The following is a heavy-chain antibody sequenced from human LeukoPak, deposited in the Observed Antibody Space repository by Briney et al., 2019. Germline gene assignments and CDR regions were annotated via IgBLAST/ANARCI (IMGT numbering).Heavy chain of an antibody. CDR1: GYSFTNYG. Sequence: GASVKVSCKASGYSFTNYGISWVRQAPGQGLEWMGWISAYNGNTNYAPRLQGRVTMTTDTSTRTAYMELRSLRSDDTAVYFCASGGGDDTSGYYDAFDIWGQGTMVTVSS. CDR3: ASGGGDDTSGYYDAFDI. V-gene: IGHV1-18*01. D-gene: IGHD3-22*01. CDR2: ISAYNGNT. J-gene: IGHJ3*02.